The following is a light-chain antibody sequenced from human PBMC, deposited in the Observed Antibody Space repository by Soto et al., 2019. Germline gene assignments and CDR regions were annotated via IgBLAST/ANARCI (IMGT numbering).Light chain of an antibody. V-gene: IGKV1-12*01. CDR3: QQSHSFPLT. Sequence: DIQLTQSPSSVSASVGDRVTITCRASQGISTWLAWFQQKPGKTPQLLIYAASSLESGVPSRFSGSGSGTDFTLTISSLQPEDFATYYCQQSHSFPLTFGGGTKVDIK. J-gene: IGKJ4*01. CDR2: AAS. CDR1: QGISTW.